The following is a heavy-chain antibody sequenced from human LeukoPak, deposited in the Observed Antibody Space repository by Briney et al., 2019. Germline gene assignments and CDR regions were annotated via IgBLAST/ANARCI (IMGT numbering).Heavy chain of an antibody. CDR1: GFTFSSYW. V-gene: IGHV3-7*01. J-gene: IGHJ4*02. Sequence: PGGTLRLSCAASGFTFSSYWMSWVRQAPGNGLEWLASIKQDGSEIYYVDSVKGRFTISRDNAKYSLYLQMDTLGAEDMAVYYCAREGYWGQGTLVSVSS. CDR2: IKQDGSEI. CDR3: AREGY.